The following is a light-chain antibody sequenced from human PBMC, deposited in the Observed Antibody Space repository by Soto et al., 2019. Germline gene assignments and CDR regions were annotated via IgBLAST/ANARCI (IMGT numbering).Light chain of an antibody. J-gene: IGKJ1*01. V-gene: IGKV1-5*03. Sequence: DIQMTQSPSTLSASIGDRVTITCRASQTISSWLAWYQAKPGKAPKLLIYKASNLGSGVPSRFSSSGSGTEFTLTISSLQPDDFATYYCQQYNTYWTFGQGTKVEIK. CDR1: QTISSW. CDR2: KAS. CDR3: QQYNTYWT.